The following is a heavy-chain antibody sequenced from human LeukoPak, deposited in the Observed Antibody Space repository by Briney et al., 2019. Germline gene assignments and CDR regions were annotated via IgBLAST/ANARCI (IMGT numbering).Heavy chain of an antibody. J-gene: IGHJ6*03. CDR3: TVVPAAIMGYYYYYMDV. D-gene: IGHD2-2*02. CDR1: GFTFGDYA. V-gene: IGHV3-49*04. CDR2: IRSKAYGGTT. Sequence: GGSLRLSCTASGFTFGDYAMSWVRQAPGKGLEWVGFIRSKAYGGTTEYAASVKGRFTISRDDSKSIAYLQMNSLNTEDTAVYYCTVVPAAIMGYYYYYMDVWGKGTTVTVSS.